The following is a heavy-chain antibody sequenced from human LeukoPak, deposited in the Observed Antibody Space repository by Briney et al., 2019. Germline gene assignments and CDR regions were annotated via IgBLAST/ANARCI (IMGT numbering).Heavy chain of an antibody. CDR2: IIPIFGTA. CDR1: GGTFSSYA. Sequence: ASVKVSCKASGGTFSSYAISWVRQAPGQGLEWMGGIIPIFGTANYAQKFQGRVTITADESTSTAYMELSSLRSEDTAVYYCARGANDFWSGPLRDWFDPWGQGTLVTVSS. D-gene: IGHD3-3*01. J-gene: IGHJ5*02. V-gene: IGHV1-69*13. CDR3: ARGANDFWSGPLRDWFDP.